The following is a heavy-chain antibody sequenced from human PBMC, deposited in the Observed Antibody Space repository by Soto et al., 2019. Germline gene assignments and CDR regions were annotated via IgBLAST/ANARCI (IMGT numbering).Heavy chain of an antibody. V-gene: IGHV1-18*01. J-gene: IGHJ6*02. Sequence: ASVKVSCKASGYTFTSYGISWVRQAPGQGLEWMGWISAYNGNTNYAQKLQGRVTMTTDTSTSTAYMELRSLRSDDTAVYYCARYLGDLTGYYRDYYYYGMDVWGHGTTVTVSS. CDR1: GYTFTSYG. D-gene: IGHD3-9*01. CDR3: ARYLGDLTGYYRDYYYYGMDV. CDR2: ISAYNGNT.